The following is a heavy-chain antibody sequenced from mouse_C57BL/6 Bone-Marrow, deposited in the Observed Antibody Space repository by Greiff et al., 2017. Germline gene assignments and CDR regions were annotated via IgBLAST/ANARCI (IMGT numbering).Heavy chain of an antibody. CDR3: ARLRYYGYYFDY. D-gene: IGHD1-1*01. Sequence: VQLKQSGPELVKPGASVKMSCKASGYTFTDYNMHWVKQSHGKSLEWIGYINPNNGGTSYNQKFKGKATLTVNKSSSTAYMELRSLTSEDSAVYYCARLRYYGYYFDYWGQGTTLTVSS. J-gene: IGHJ2*01. CDR1: GYTFTDYN. CDR2: INPNNGGT. V-gene: IGHV1-22*01.